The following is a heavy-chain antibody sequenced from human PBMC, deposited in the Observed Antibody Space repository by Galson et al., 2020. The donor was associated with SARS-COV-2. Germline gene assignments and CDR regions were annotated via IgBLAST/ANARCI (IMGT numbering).Heavy chain of an antibody. Sequence: ASVQVSCKASGYTFTSYAMNWVRQAPGQGLEWMGWINTNTGNPTYAQGFTGRFVFSLDTSVSTAYLQISSLKAEDTAVYYCARAEEGIVVVPAAIGRDYYYYMDVWGKGTAVTVSS. CDR2: INTNTGNP. CDR3: ARAEEGIVVVPAAIGRDYYYYMDV. D-gene: IGHD2-2*01. J-gene: IGHJ6*03. V-gene: IGHV7-4-1*02. CDR1: GYTFTSYA.